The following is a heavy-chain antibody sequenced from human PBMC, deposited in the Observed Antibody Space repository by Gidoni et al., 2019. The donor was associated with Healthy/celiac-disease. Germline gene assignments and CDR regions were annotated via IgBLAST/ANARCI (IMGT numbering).Heavy chain of an antibody. J-gene: IGHJ4*02. CDR1: GCSITSSSYY. CDR2: IYYSGST. Sequence: QLQLQEPCPGLVTPWETLSLTCTLAGCSITSSSYYWGWIRQPPGKGLEWMGSIYYSGSTYYNPSIKSRVTISVDTSKNQFSLKLSSVTAADTAVYYCARHYYGSSGYYFDYWGQGTLVTVSS. CDR3: ARHYYGSSGYYFDY. D-gene: IGHD3-22*01. V-gene: IGHV4-39*01.